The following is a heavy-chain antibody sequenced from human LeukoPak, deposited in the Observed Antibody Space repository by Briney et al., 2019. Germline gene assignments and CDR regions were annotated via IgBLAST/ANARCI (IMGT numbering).Heavy chain of an antibody. J-gene: IGHJ4*02. CDR3: ARSPLKYDFWSGYYKDGGVYFDY. V-gene: IGHV3-48*03. CDR2: ISSSGSTI. D-gene: IGHD3-3*01. CDR1: GFTFSSYE. Sequence: GGSLRLSCAASGFTFSSYEMNWVRQAPGKGLEWVSYISSSGSTIYYADSVKGRFTISRDNAKNSLYLQMNSLRAEDTAVYYCARSPLKYDFWSGYYKDGGVYFDYWGQGTLVTVSS.